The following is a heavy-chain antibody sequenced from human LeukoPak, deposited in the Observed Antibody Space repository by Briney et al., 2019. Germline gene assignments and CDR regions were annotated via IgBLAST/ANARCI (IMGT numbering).Heavy chain of an antibody. CDR3: AKDRCSGGNCYDAFDI. CDR2: ISGSGVRT. Sequence: GGSLRLSCTASGFTFRLYVMNWVRQAPGKGLEWVSAISGSGVRTHYADSVRGRFTISRDKSKNTLYLQMNSLRAEDTAVYYCAKDRCSGGNCYDAFDIWGQGTMATVSS. V-gene: IGHV3-23*01. CDR1: GFTFRLYV. D-gene: IGHD2-15*01. J-gene: IGHJ3*02.